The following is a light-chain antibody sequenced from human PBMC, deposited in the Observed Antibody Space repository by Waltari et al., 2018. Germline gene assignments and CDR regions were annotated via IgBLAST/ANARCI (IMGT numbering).Light chain of an antibody. CDR1: QSVTTN. V-gene: IGKV3-15*01. Sequence: EIVMTQSPATLSVSPGERAILSCRASQSVTTNLAWYQQKPGQAPRLLIYGASTTATDLPARFSGSGSGTEFTLTISSLQSEDFAVYYCHQYNDGPPFNFGQGTKLEIK. CDR3: HQYNDGPPFN. J-gene: IGKJ2*01. CDR2: GAS.